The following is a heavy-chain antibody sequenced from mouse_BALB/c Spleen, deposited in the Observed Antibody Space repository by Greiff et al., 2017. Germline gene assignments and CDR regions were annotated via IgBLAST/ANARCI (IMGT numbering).Heavy chain of an antibody. CDR2: ISSGGGST. J-gene: IGHJ3*01. V-gene: IGHV5-12-1*01. CDR3: ARGLTDYGFAY. D-gene: IGHD2-4*01. Sequence: EVQRVESGGGLVKPGGSLKLSCAASGFAFSSYDMSWVRQTPEKRLEWVAYISSGGGSTYYPDTVKGRFTISRDNAKNTLYLQMSSLKSEATAMYYCARGLTDYGFAYWGQGTLVTVSA. CDR1: GFAFSSYD.